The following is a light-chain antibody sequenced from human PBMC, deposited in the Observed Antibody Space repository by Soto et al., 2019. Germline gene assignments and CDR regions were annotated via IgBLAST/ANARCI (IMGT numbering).Light chain of an antibody. CDR2: SND. J-gene: IGLJ2*01. Sequence: QPVLTQPPSASGTPGQRVTFSCSGSSSNIGSNTVNWYQQLPGTAPKLLIYSNDRRPSRVPDRFSGSKSGTSASLAISGLQSEDEADYYCTAWDDSLNGRAFGGGTKLTVL. CDR1: SSNIGSNT. V-gene: IGLV1-44*01. CDR3: TAWDDSLNGRA.